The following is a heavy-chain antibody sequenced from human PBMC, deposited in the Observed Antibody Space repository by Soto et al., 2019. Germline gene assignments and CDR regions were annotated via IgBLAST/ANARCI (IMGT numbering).Heavy chain of an antibody. CDR3: ARGLGGIAVASSRVANDVFDI. Sequence: SVKVSCKESGGTFSSYAIAWVRQAPGQGLEWMGGIIPIFGIPNYTQKFQGRVAITADESTNTAYMELSSLRSDDTAVYYCARGLGGIAVASSRVANDVFDIWGQGTMVTVSS. CDR1: GGTFSSYA. J-gene: IGHJ3*02. CDR2: IIPIFGIP. D-gene: IGHD6-19*01. V-gene: IGHV1-69*13.